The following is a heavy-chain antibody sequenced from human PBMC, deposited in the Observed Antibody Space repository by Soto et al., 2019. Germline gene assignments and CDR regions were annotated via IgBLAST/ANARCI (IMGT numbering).Heavy chain of an antibody. Sequence: PSETLSLTCTVSGGSITTYHWGWIRQPPGKGLEWIGYIHHSGDIDYNPSLKSRVTISTDGSKNQFSLYLSSVTAADTAVYYCAGGGPYIQVLGPNYWGQGTLVTVSS. CDR3: AGGGPYIQVLGPNY. V-gene: IGHV4-59*01. D-gene: IGHD3-16*01. CDR1: GGSITTYH. CDR2: IHHSGDI. J-gene: IGHJ4*02.